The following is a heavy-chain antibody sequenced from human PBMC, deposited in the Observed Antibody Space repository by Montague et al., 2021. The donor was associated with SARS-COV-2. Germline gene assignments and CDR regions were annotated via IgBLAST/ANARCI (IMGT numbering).Heavy chain of an antibody. Sequence: SETLSLTCDVSGDSITNTRYYWAWIRQPPGAALEWLGSFYHNGKTYYTPALKSRVFLSIDTSKNQFSLRLSSVTASATAVYFRAVEVHFHLDSWGQGTLVAVSS. J-gene: IGHJ4*02. D-gene: IGHD3-3*02. CDR3: AVEVHFHLDS. CDR1: GDSITNTRYY. CDR2: FYHNGKT. V-gene: IGHV4-39*01.